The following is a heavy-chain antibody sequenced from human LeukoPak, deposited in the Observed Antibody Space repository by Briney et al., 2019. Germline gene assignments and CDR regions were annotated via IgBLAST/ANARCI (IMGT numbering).Heavy chain of an antibody. CDR1: GFTFSSYA. Sequence: GGSLRLSCAASGFTFSSYAMNWVRQAPGKGLDWVSAISGSGGSTYYADSVKGRFTISRDNSKNTLYLQMNSLRAEDTAVYYCAREAIVVVTAQGWFDPWGQGTLVTVSS. D-gene: IGHD2-21*02. CDR3: AREAIVVVTAQGWFDP. V-gene: IGHV3-23*01. J-gene: IGHJ5*02. CDR2: ISGSGGST.